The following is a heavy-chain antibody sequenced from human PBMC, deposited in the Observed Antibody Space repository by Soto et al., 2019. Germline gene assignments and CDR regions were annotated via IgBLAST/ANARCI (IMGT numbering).Heavy chain of an antibody. J-gene: IGHJ3*01. V-gene: IGHV3-7*01. CDR2: IKQDGSAK. CDR3: VRWQSAAYHA. CDR1: GFTFSSFW. Sequence: EVQLVESGGGLVQPGGSLTLSCAASGFTFSSFWMTWVRQDPGKGLEWVANIKQDGSAKNYVDSVEGRFTVSRDNAKNSLYLQMNSLIVEDTAVYYCVRWQSAAYHAWGQGTMVIVSS. D-gene: IGHD3-3*01.